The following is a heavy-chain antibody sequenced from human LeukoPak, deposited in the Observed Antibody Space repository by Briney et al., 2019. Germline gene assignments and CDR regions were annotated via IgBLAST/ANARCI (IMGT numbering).Heavy chain of an antibody. CDR2: TRNSGNTI. J-gene: IGHJ4*02. V-gene: IGHV3-48*01. Sequence: PGGSLRLSCAVSGLTLSSYNMNWVRQAPGKGLEWVSYTRNSGNTIYYADSVKGRFTISRDPAKNSLYLQMNSLRAEDTAVYYCARDFTMVRGVLDYWGQGTLVTVSS. CDR3: ARDFTMVRGVLDY. CDR1: GLTLSSYN. D-gene: IGHD3-10*01.